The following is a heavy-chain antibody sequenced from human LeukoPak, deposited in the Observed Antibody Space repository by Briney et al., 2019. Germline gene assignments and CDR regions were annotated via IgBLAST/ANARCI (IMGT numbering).Heavy chain of an antibody. V-gene: IGHV4-34*03. CDR1: GGSFSGYY. J-gene: IGHJ4*02. Sequence: KPSETLSLTCAVYGGSFSGYYWSWIRQPPGKGLEWIGEINHSGSTNYNPSLKSRVTISVDTSKNQFSLKLSSVTAADTAVYYCSTTVVTGGGYWGQGTLVTVSS. D-gene: IGHD4-23*01. CDR2: INHSGST. CDR3: STTVVTGGGY.